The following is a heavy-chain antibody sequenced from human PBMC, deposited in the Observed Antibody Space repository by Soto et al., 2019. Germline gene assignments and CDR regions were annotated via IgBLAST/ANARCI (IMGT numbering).Heavy chain of an antibody. J-gene: IGHJ4*02. CDR1: GGSINSYW. V-gene: IGHV4-4*07. D-gene: IGHD3-10*01. CDR3: ARDIGSYAYGEGY. Sequence: SETLSLTCSVSGGSINSYWWSWIRQPAGKGLEWIGRVYSTGTTDYNPSLNSRATMSVETSKNQFSLKLTSVTAADTAVYYCARDIGSYAYGEGYWGQGVQVTVSS. CDR2: VYSTGTT.